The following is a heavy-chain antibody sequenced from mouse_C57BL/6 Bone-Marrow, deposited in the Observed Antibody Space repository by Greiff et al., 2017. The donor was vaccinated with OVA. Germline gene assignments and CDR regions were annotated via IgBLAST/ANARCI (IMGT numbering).Heavy chain of an antibody. V-gene: IGHV1-82*01. CDR3: AREGTAQATGAY. CDR1: GYAFSSSW. Sequence: QVQLQQSGPELVKPGASVKISCKASGYAFSSSWMNWVKQRPGKGLEWIGRIYPGDGDTNYNGKFKGKATLTADKSSSTAYMQLSSLTSEDSAVYFCAREGTAQATGAYWGQGTLVTVSA. CDR2: IYPGDGDT. D-gene: IGHD3-2*02. J-gene: IGHJ3*01.